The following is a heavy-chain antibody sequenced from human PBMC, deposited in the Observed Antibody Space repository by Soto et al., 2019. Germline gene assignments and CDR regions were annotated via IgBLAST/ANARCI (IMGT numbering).Heavy chain of an antibody. D-gene: IGHD5-18*01. CDR1: GGSISSSSYY. CDR3: ARRTAMVPWGRYFDY. V-gene: IGHV4-39*01. Sequence: SETLSLTCTVSGGSISSSSYYWGWIRQPPGKGLEWIGSIYYSGSTYYNPSLKSRVTISVDTSKNQFSLKLSSVTAADTAVYYCARRTAMVPWGRYFDYWGQGTLVTVSS. CDR2: IYYSGST. J-gene: IGHJ4*02.